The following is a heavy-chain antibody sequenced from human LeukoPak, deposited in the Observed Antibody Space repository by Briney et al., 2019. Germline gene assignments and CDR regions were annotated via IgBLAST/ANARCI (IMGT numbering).Heavy chain of an antibody. D-gene: IGHD3-22*01. V-gene: IGHV4-34*01. Sequence: SGTLSLTCAVYGGSFSGYYWSWIRQPPGKGLEWIGEINHSGSTNYNPSLKSRVTISVDTSKNQFSLKLSSVTAADTAVYYCARKYYYEWPSNWFDPWGQGTLVTVSS. CDR1: GGSFSGYY. CDR3: ARKYYYEWPSNWFDP. CDR2: INHSGST. J-gene: IGHJ5*02.